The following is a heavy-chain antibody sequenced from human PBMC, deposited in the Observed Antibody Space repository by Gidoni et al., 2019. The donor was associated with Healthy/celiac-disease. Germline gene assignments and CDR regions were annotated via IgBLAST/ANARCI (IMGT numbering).Heavy chain of an antibody. CDR1: GFTLSDYY. J-gene: IGHJ3*02. CDR3: ARVGDSSGYYFVGAFDI. CDR2: MSISGSTR. V-gene: IGHV3-11*01. Sequence: QVQLVASGGGLVTPGGSMRLSCAASGFTLSDYYMSWIRQAPGKGLEWVSYMSISGSTRSYADSVKGRFTISRDNANNSLYLQMNSLRAEDTAVYYCARVGDSSGYYFVGAFDIWGQGTMGTVSS. D-gene: IGHD3-22*01.